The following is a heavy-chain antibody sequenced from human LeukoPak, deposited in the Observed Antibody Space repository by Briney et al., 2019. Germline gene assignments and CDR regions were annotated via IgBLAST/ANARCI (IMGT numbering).Heavy chain of an antibody. CDR1: GFTFSSYA. CDR3: AKDRVWLGLIAVAGRFDY. D-gene: IGHD6-19*01. CDR2: ISGSGDST. J-gene: IGHJ4*02. Sequence: GGSLRLSCAASGFTFSSYAMSWVRQAPGKGLEWVSVISGSGDSTYYADSVKGRFTISRDNSKNTLYLQMNSLRAEDTAVYYCAKDRVWLGLIAVAGRFDYWGQGTLVTVSS. V-gene: IGHV3-23*01.